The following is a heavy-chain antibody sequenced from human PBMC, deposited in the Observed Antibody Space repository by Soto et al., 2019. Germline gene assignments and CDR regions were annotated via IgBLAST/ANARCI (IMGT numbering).Heavy chain of an antibody. CDR1: GLTFSSFG. D-gene: IGHD3-22*01. CDR2: ISYDGSNK. J-gene: IGHJ4*02. V-gene: IGHV3-30*18. CDR3: AKDTYYHDSSGYYIFDS. Sequence: QVQLVESGGGVVQPGRSLRLSCAASGLTFSSFGMHWVRQAPGKGLEWVAGISYDGSNKYYTDSVKGRFTISRDSSKNTLYLQMDSLSGEDAAVYYCAKDTYYHDSSGYYIFDSWGQGTLVTVSS.